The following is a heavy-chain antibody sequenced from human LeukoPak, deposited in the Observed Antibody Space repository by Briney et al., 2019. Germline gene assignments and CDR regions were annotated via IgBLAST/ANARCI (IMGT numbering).Heavy chain of an antibody. Sequence: SETLSLTCTVSDGSISSYYWSWIRQPPGKGLEWIGYIYYSGSTNYNPSLKSRVTISVDTSKNQFSLKLSSVTAADTAVYYCATHCSSTSCYSTRFDYWGQGTLVTVSS. V-gene: IGHV4-59*01. CDR3: ATHCSSTSCYSTRFDY. J-gene: IGHJ4*02. CDR1: DGSISSYY. D-gene: IGHD2-2*01. CDR2: IYYSGST.